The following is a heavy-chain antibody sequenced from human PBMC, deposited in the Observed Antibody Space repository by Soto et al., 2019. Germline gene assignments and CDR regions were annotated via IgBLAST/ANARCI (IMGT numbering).Heavy chain of an antibody. D-gene: IGHD3-10*01. CDR2: IFTRDSET. J-gene: IGHJ5*02. CDR3: ARGYFDSGHGYDL. V-gene: IGHV5-51*01. CDR1: GHLFNSHW. Sequence: PGESLKISCNGPGHLFNSHWIGWVRQTPGKGLEWMGLIFTRDSETKTSPSFQGHVSFSVDNSINTVYLQWTSLKTTDTGIYFCARGYFDSGHGYDLWGQGTLVTVSS.